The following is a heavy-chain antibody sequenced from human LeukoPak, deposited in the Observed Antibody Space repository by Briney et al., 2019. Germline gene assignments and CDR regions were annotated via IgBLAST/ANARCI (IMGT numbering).Heavy chain of an antibody. CDR2: INGDGRDK. CDR1: GFTFSSYW. J-gene: IGHJ4*02. V-gene: IGHV3-7*01. CDR3: ARGVDSATDW. Sequence: PGGSLRLSCAASGFTFSSYWMNWVRQAPGKGLEWVANINGDGRDKYYVGSVRGRFTISRDNADNALYLQMNSLRGDDTALYYCARGVDSATDWWGQGTLVTASS. D-gene: IGHD3-9*01.